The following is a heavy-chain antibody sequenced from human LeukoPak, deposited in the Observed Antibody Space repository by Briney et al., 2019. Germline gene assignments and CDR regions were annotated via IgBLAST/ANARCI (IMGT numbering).Heavy chain of an antibody. V-gene: IGHV3-48*04. CDR3: ARAPTFSGWFDY. D-gene: IGHD6-19*01. CDR1: GFSFSSHG. Sequence: PGGTLRLSCAGSGFSFSSHGMNWVRQAPGKGLEWVSYISSSGSTIYYADSVKGRFTISRDNAKNSLYLQMNSLRAEDTAVYYCARAPTFSGWFDYWGQGTLVTVSS. J-gene: IGHJ4*02. CDR2: ISSSGSTI.